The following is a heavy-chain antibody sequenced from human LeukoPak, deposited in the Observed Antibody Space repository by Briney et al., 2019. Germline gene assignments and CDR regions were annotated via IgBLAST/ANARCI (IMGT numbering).Heavy chain of an antibody. Sequence: PSETLSLTCTVSGGAINDYYWSWIRQPPGQGLEWIAWIYYSGSTNYNPSLKSRVTISVDTSKNQFSLKLTSVTAADTAVYYCARVDSSDAGNFDYWGRGTLVTVSS. V-gene: IGHV4-59*08. CDR2: IYYSGST. J-gene: IGHJ4*02. D-gene: IGHD2-15*01. CDR3: ARVDSSDAGNFDY. CDR1: GGAINDYY.